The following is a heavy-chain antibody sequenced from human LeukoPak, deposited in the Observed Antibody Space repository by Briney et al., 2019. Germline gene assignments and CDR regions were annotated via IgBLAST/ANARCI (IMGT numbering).Heavy chain of an antibody. J-gene: IGHJ5*02. V-gene: IGHV4-59*02. CDR1: GASVTSYY. CDR3: ARRIIEHCLGQENWFEP. CDR2: ILYSGTT. Sequence: SETLSLTCTVSGASVTSYYWNWIRQPPGKGLEIGYILYSGTTNYNPSLNSRVTMSLDTSKNQFSLELSSVTAADTAVYYCARRIIEHCLGQENWFEPWGQGILVTVSS. D-gene: IGHD2/OR15-2a*01.